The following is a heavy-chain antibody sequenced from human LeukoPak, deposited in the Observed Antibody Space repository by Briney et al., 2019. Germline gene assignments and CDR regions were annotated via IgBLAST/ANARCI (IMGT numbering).Heavy chain of an antibody. CDR3: ARQVLESLDY. Sequence: SGTLSLTCTVSGGSISSSSYYWGWIRQPPGKGLEWIGCIYYSGSTYYNLSLKSRVTISVDTSKNQFSLKLSSVTAADTAVYYCARQVLESLDYWGQGTLVTVSS. D-gene: IGHD3-3*01. CDR1: GGSISSSSYY. CDR2: IYYSGST. J-gene: IGHJ4*02. V-gene: IGHV4-39*01.